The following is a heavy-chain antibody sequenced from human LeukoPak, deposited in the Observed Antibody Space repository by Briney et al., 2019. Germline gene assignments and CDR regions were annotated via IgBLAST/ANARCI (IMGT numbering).Heavy chain of an antibody. CDR3: ARSRYGYYFDY. CDR1: GFTFSSYW. D-gene: IGHD5-18*01. V-gene: IGHV3-7*01. J-gene: IGHJ4*02. Sequence: QTGGSLRLSCAASGFTFSSYWMSWVRQAPGKGLEWVANIKQDGSEKYYVDSLKGRFTISRDNAKNSLFLQMNSLRADDTAVYYCARSRYGYYFDYWGQGTLVTVSS. CDR2: IKQDGSEK.